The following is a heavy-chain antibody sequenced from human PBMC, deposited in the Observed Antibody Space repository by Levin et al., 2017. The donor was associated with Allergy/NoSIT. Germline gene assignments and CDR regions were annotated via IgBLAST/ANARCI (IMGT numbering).Heavy chain of an antibody. J-gene: IGHJ4*02. CDR1: GFTVSSNY. D-gene: IGHD6-13*01. CDR2: IYSGGST. CDR3: ARVVIAATSGYFDY. V-gene: IGHV3-53*01. Sequence: GGSLRLSCAASGFTVSSNYMSWVRQAPGKGLEWVSVIYSGGSTYYADSVKGRFTISRDNSKNTLYLQMNSLRAEDTAVYYCARVVIAATSGYFDYWGQGTLVTVSS.